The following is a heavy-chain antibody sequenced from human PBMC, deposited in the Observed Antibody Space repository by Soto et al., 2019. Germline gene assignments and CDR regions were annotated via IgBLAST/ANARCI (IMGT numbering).Heavy chain of an antibody. CDR3: ARGITMVRGVIITRWFDP. CDR2: INHSGST. Sequence: SETLSLTCAFYGGSFSGYYWSWVRQPPGKGLEWIGEINHSGSTNYNPSLKSRVTISVDTSKNQFSLKLSSVTAADTAVYYCARGITMVRGVIITRWFDPWGQGTLVTVSS. J-gene: IGHJ5*02. V-gene: IGHV4-34*01. CDR1: GGSFSGYY. D-gene: IGHD3-10*01.